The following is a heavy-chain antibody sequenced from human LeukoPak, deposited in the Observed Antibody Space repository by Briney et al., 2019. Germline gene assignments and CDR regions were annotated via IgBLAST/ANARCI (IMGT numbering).Heavy chain of an antibody. V-gene: IGHV5-51*01. D-gene: IGHD3-10*01. CDR1: GYSFTSYW. CDR3: ARGAYGPGSSYNYYGMYV. Sequence: GESLKISCKGSGYSFTSYWIGWVRQMPGKGLEWMGIIYPGDSDTRYSPSFQGQVTISADKSISTAYLQWSSLKASDTAMYYCARGAYGPGSSYNYYGMYVWGQGTTVTVS. J-gene: IGHJ6*02. CDR2: IYPGDSDT.